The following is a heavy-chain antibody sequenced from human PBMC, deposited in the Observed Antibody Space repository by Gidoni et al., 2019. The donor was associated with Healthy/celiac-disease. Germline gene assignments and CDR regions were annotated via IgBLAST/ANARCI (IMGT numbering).Heavy chain of an antibody. V-gene: IGHV3-43*01. J-gene: IGHJ4*02. CDR1: VFTFDDYT. Sequence: EVQLVESGGVVVQPGGSLRLSCAACVFTFDDYTMHWVRQAPGKGLEWVSLISWDGGSTYYADSVKGRFTISRDNSKNSLYLQMNSLRTEDAALYYCAKSITMIVVVGALFDYWGQGTLVTVSS. CDR3: AKSITMIVVVGALFDY. CDR2: ISWDGGST. D-gene: IGHD3-22*01.